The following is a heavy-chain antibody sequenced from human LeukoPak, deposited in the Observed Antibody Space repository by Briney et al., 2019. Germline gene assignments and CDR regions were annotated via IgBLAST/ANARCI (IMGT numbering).Heavy chain of an antibody. J-gene: IGHJ4*02. Sequence: PGGSLRLSCAASGFTFSSYSMNWVRQAPGKELEWVSSISSSSSYIYYADSVKGRFTNSRDNAKNSLYLQMNSLRAEDTAVYYCARGSSGEDYFDYWGQGTLVTVSS. CDR2: ISSSSSYI. CDR3: ARGSSGEDYFDY. D-gene: IGHD1-26*01. V-gene: IGHV3-21*01. CDR1: GFTFSSYS.